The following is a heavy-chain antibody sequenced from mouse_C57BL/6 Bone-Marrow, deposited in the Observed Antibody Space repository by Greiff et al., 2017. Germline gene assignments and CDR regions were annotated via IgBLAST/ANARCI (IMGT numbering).Heavy chain of an antibody. CDR1: GYAFSSSW. D-gene: IGHD3-2*02. V-gene: IGHV1-82*01. Sequence: VQLQQSGPELVKPGASVKISCKASGYAFSSSWMNWVKQRPGQGLEWIGRIYPGDGDTNYNGKFKGKATLTADKSSSTAYMQLSSLTSEDSAVYFCARRDSSGYRVYFDYWGQGTTLTVSS. CDR3: ARRDSSGYRVYFDY. J-gene: IGHJ2*01. CDR2: IYPGDGDT.